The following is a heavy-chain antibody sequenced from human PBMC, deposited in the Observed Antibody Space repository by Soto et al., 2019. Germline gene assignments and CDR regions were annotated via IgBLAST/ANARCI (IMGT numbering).Heavy chain of an antibody. D-gene: IGHD1-1*01. CDR3: ATWKTTTFDI. V-gene: IGHV4-4*02. CDR2: IYHGGSS. Sequence: QVHLQESGPGVVKPSGTLSLSCVVSGGSVGSNNWWSWVRQAPGKGLEWLGEIYHGGSSRYSPSLKSRLTMSLDNSKTHFSLTLSSVTAADTAVYYCATWKTTTFDIWGPGTLVTVSS. J-gene: IGHJ3*02. CDR1: GGSVGSNNW.